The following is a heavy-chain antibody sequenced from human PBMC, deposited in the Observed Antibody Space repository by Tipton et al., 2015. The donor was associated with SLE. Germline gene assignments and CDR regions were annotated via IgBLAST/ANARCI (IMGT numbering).Heavy chain of an antibody. CDR3: ARGPHFRYHWNDDAFDI. J-gene: IGHJ3*02. D-gene: IGHD1-1*01. CDR1: GDSVSSDSAA. Sequence: PGLVKPSQTLSLTCVISGDSVSSDSAAWNWIRQSPSRGLEWLGKTYYRSKWYNDYAVSVKSRITINPDTSKNQFSLQLNSVTPEDTAVYYCARGPHFRYHWNDDAFDIWGQGTMVTVSS. V-gene: IGHV6-1*01. CDR2: TYYRSKWYN.